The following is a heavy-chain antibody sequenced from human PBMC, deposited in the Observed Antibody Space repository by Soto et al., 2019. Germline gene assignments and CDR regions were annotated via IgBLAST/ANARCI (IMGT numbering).Heavy chain of an antibody. D-gene: IGHD1-26*01. CDR3: ARRYGSAIDY. Sequence: SETLSLTCTFSGDSISSGKYYWGWIRQPPGKGLEWIGYIYYSGSTYYNPSLKSRVTISVDRSKNQFSLKLSSVTAADTAVYYCARRYGSAIDYWGQGTLVTVSS. V-gene: IGHV4-39*07. CDR1: GDSISSGKYY. J-gene: IGHJ4*02. CDR2: IYYSGST.